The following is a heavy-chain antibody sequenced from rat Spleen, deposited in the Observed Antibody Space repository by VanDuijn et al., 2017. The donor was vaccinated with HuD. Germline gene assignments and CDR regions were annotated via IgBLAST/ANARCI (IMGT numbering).Heavy chain of an antibody. CDR2: ITNTGGST. Sequence: EVQLVESGGGLVQPGRSLKLSCAASGFTFSDYNMAWIRQAPGKGLEWVASITNTGGSTYYPDSVKGRFTISRDNAKSTLYLQMNSLRSEDTATYYCTRGDFAYWGQGTLVTVSS. J-gene: IGHJ3*01. CDR3: TRGDFAY. V-gene: IGHV5-31*01. CDR1: GFTFSDYN.